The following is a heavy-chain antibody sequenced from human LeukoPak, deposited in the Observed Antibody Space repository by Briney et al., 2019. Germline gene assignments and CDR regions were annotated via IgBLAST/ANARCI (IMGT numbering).Heavy chain of an antibody. D-gene: IGHD4-17*01. V-gene: IGHV4-61*05. J-gene: IGHJ4*02. CDR2: IHYSGIT. Sequence: SETLSLTCTVSGGSISSSSYYWGWIRQPPGKGLEWIGYIHYSGITKYNPSLESRVTLSVDTSRNQLSLELNSATAADTAVYYCARQGYGDYRVSEYWGQGSLVTVSS. CDR1: GGSISSSSYY. CDR3: ARQGYGDYRVSEY.